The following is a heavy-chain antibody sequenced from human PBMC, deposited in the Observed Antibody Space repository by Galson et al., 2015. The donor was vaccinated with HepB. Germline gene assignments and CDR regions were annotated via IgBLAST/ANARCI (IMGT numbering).Heavy chain of an antibody. D-gene: IGHD1-14*01. V-gene: IGHV2-70*01. CDR2: IDWDDDK. CDR3: ARTSRLLPGGGAFDI. CDR1: GFSLTTTGMC. J-gene: IGHJ3*02. Sequence: PALVKPTQTLTLTCTFSGFSLTTTGMCVSWIRQPPGKALEWLALIDWDDDKYYSTSLKTRLTISKDTSKNQVVLTMTNMDPVDTATYYCARTSRLLPGGGAFDIWGQGTMVTVSS.